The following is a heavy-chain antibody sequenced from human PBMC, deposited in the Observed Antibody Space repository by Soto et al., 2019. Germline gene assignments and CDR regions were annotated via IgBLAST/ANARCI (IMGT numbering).Heavy chain of an antibody. CDR1: GYTLTELS. V-gene: IGHV1-24*01. D-gene: IGHD3-9*01. CDR2: FDPEDGET. CDR3: AKNPTILKNGIGYFDY. J-gene: IGHJ4*02. Sequence: QVQLVQSGAEVKKPGPSVKVSCTVSGYTLTELSMHWVRQAPGKGLEWLGGFDPEDGETNYAQKFQGRVTMTEDTSTDSADMELSSMRSEDTAVYYCAKNPTILKNGIGYFDYWGQGTLVTVSS.